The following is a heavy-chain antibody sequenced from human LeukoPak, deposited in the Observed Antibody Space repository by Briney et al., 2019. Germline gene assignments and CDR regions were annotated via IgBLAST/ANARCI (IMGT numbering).Heavy chain of an antibody. CDR3: ARRYLMGATPLDS. D-gene: IGHD2-15*01. CDR2: ISSSSSYI. J-gene: IGHJ5*01. V-gene: IGHV3-21*04. CDR1: GFTFSSYS. Sequence: GGSLRLSCAASGFTFSSYSMNWVRQAPGKGLEWVSSISSSSSYIHYADSVKGRFTVSRDNAEKQVFLEMNNLTVEDTTMYYCARRYLMGATPLDSWGQGTLVTVTS.